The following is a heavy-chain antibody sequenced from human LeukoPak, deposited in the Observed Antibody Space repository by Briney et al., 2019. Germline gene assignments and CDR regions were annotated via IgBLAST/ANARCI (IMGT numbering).Heavy chain of an antibody. CDR1: GFTFSSYT. CDR2: IWYDGSKT. D-gene: IGHD3-9*01. J-gene: IGHJ3*02. Sequence: PGGSLRLSCAASGFTFSSYTMSWVRQAPGKGLEWVAVIWYDGSKTYHADSVKGRFTISRDNSKNTLYLQMNSLRAEDTAVYYCARDLNAFDIWGQGTMVIVSS. CDR3: ARDLNAFDI. V-gene: IGHV3-33*08.